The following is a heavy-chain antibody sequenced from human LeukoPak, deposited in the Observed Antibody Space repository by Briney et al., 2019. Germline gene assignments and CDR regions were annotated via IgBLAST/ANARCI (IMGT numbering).Heavy chain of an antibody. D-gene: IGHD3-16*02. J-gene: IGHJ4*02. V-gene: IGHV4-30-4*01. CDR2: IYYSGST. CDR3: ARGSGGGYDYVWGSYRPQFDS. Sequence: SETLSLTCSVAGDSISSGDYYWSWVRQPPGKGLECIGYIYYSGSTYYNPSLKSRVTISVDASKNQFSLKLSSVTDADTAVYYCARGSGGGYDYVWGSYRPQFDSWGQGTLVTVSS. CDR1: GDSISSGDYY.